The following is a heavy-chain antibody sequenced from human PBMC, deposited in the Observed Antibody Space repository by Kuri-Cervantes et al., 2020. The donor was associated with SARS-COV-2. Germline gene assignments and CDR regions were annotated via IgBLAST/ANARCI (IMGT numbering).Heavy chain of an antibody. J-gene: IGHJ4*02. CDR2: IYHSGST. CDR1: GGSISSSSYY. Sequence: SETLSLTCTVSGGSISSSSYYWGWIRQPPGKGLEWIGSIYHSGSTYYNPSLKSRVTISVDTSKNQFSLKLSSVTAADTAVYYCARVSIAAPEYWGQGTLVTVSS. D-gene: IGHD6-13*01. CDR3: ARVSIAAPEY. V-gene: IGHV4-39*07.